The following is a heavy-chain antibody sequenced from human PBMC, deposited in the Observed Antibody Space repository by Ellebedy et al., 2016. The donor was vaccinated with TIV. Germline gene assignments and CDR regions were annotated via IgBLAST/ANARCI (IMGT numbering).Heavy chain of an antibody. CDR2: VHYSGNT. Sequence: MPSETLSLTCSVSGVSISRSSSYWAWIRQPPGKGLEWIGSVHYSGNTYYSPSLRSRVTISVGTSTSQLSENQFSLKLTSVTAADTAVYYCARHASYCIGDCYPNNKFDPWGQGTLVTVSS. CDR3: ARHASYCIGDCYPNNKFDP. CDR1: GVSISRSSSY. V-gene: IGHV4-39*01. J-gene: IGHJ5*02. D-gene: IGHD2-21*02.